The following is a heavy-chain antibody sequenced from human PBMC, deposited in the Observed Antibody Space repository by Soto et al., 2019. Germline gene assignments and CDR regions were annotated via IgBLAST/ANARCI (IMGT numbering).Heavy chain of an antibody. CDR3: ARGRYGDY. J-gene: IGHJ4*02. V-gene: IGHV1-18*01. Sequence: QVQLVQSGAEAKKPGSAVRVSCKGSGYTFTSYGITWVRQAPGQGLEWMGWISAHNGNTDYAQKLQGRVTVTRDTSTSTAYMELRSLRSDDTAVYYCARGRYGDYWGQGALVTVSS. CDR1: GYTFTSYG. D-gene: IGHD1-1*01. CDR2: ISAHNGNT.